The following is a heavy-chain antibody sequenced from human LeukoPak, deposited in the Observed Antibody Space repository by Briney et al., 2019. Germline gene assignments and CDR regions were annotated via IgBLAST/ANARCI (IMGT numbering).Heavy chain of an antibody. CDR2: ISYDGSNK. J-gene: IGHJ4*02. D-gene: IGHD2-21*01. CDR1: GFTFSSYA. Sequence: PGGSLRLSCAASGFTFSSYAMHWVRQAPGKGLEWVAVISYDGSNKYSADSVKGRFTISRDNSKNTLYLQMNSLRAEDTAVYYCARGYCGGDCLDYWSQGTLVTVSS. CDR3: ARGYCGGDCLDY. V-gene: IGHV3-30*04.